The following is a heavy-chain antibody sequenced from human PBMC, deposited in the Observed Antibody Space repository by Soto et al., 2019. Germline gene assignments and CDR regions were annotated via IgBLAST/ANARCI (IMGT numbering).Heavy chain of an antibody. CDR1: GFTFSSYS. J-gene: IGHJ3*02. CDR2: ISSSSYI. Sequence: GGSLRLSCAASGFTFSSYSMNWVRQAPGKGLEWVSSISSSSYIYYADSVKGRFTISRDNAKNSLYLQMNSLRAEDTAVYYCARDGEQLLYDAFDIWGQGTMVTVSS. CDR3: ARDGEQLLYDAFDI. V-gene: IGHV3-21*01. D-gene: IGHD6-6*01.